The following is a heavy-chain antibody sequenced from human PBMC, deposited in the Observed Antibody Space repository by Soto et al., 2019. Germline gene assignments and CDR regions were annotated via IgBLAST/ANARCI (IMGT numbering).Heavy chain of an antibody. CDR3: AIGYDSSGSDY. CDR1: GGSISSYY. D-gene: IGHD3-22*01. Sequence: PSETLSLTCTVSGGSISSYYWSWIRQPPGKGLEWIGYIYYSGSTNYNPSLKSRVTISVDTSKNQFSLKLSSVTAADTAVYYCAIGYDSSGSDYWGQGTLVTVSS. V-gene: IGHV4-59*01. CDR2: IYYSGST. J-gene: IGHJ4*02.